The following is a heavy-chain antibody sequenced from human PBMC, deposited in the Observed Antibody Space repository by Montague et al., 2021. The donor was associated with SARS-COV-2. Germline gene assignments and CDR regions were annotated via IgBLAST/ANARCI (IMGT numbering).Heavy chain of an antibody. V-gene: IGHV4-39*01. Sequence: SETLSLTCSVSAGSISSSSYYWGWIRQSPGKGLEWIGSIYYSGSTYYNPSLKSRVTISVDTSKKQFSLKVTPVTAADTAVYYCARQAQLFHRATDYYDMDVWGQGTTVTVSS. J-gene: IGHJ6*02. CDR2: IYYSGST. CDR1: AGSISSSSYY. CDR3: ARQAQLFHRATDYYDMDV. D-gene: IGHD1-1*01.